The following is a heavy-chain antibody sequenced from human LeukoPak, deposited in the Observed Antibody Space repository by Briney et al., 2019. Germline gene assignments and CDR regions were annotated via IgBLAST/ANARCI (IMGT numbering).Heavy chain of an antibody. J-gene: IGHJ4*02. Sequence: GGSLRLSCAASGFTFSSYSMNWVRQAPGKGLVWVSRINGDGSSTGYADSVKGRFTISRDNARNTLYLQMNSLRAEDTAVYYCVRDLSTSWYYFEYWGQGTLVTVSS. CDR2: INGDGSST. CDR3: VRDLSTSWYYFEY. CDR1: GFTFSSYS. D-gene: IGHD6-13*01. V-gene: IGHV3-74*01.